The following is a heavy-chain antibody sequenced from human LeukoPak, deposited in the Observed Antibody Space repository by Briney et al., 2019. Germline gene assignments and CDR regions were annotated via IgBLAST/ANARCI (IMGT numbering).Heavy chain of an antibody. V-gene: IGHV1-2*02. J-gene: IGHJ4*02. CDR2: INPNSGGT. CDR3: ARDRSTKQPYYFDY. Sequence: ASVKVSCKASGYTFSGYYMHWVRQAPGQGLEWMGWINPNSGGTKYAQKFQGRVTMTRDTSISTAYMELSRLRSDDTAVYYCARDRSTKQPYYFDYWGQGTLVTVSS. CDR1: GYTFSGYY. D-gene: IGHD2-2*01.